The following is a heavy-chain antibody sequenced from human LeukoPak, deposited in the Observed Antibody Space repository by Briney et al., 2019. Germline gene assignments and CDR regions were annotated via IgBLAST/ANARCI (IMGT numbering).Heavy chain of an antibody. CDR2: IGSSTSSI. CDR1: GFTFSDYY. CDR3: ASSYHDGSGPFDY. D-gene: IGHD3-22*01. Sequence: GGSLRLSCAASGFTFSDYYMSWIRQAPGKGLEWLSCIGSSTSSIFYADSVRGRFTISSDNAKNSLYLQMNSLRAEDTAVYYCASSYHDGSGPFDYWGQGTLVSVSS. J-gene: IGHJ4*02. V-gene: IGHV3-11*01.